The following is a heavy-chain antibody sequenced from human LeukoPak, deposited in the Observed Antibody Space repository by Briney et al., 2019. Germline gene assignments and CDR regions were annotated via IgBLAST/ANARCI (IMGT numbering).Heavy chain of an antibody. CDR2: ITTDGGST. V-gene: IGHV3-74*03. CDR1: GFTFRSYW. Sequence: GGSLRLSCAAPGFTFRSYWMHWVRQAPGKGLLRVSRITTDGGSTEYADSVKGRFTISRDNVKNTLYLQLNSLRAEDTAVYYCARDGGSGTPFDFWGQGTLVTVSS. J-gene: IGHJ4*02. D-gene: IGHD3-10*01. CDR3: ARDGGSGTPFDF.